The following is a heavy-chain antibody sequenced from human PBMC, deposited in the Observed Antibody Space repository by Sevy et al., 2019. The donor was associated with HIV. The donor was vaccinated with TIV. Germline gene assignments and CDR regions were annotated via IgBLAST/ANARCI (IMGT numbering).Heavy chain of an antibody. Sequence: ASVKVSCKASGYTFTDCYIHWVRQAPGQGLEWMGWINPKSGGTNYAQKFHGRVTMTRDTSIGTAYMELRRLRSDDTAVYYCARVVEPAGIDPYYYGVDVWGPGATVTVSS. CDR3: ARVVEPAGIDPYYYGVDV. V-gene: IGHV1-2*02. J-gene: IGHJ6*02. CDR2: INPKSGGT. D-gene: IGHD2-2*02. CDR1: GYTFTDCY.